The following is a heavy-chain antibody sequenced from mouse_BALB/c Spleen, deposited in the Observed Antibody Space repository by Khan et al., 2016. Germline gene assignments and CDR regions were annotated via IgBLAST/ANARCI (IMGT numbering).Heavy chain of an antibody. D-gene: IGHD1-1*01. CDR3: ARFYYSISYWYFDV. J-gene: IGHJ1*01. CDR1: GYSITSDYA. Sequence: EVQLQESGPGLVKPSQSLSLTCTVTGYSITSDYAWHWIRQFPGNKLEWMGYISYSGSTSYNPSLKSRISITRDTSTNQFFLQLNSETTDDTATYYCARFYYSISYWYFDVWGAGTTVTVSS. CDR2: ISYSGST. V-gene: IGHV3-2*02.